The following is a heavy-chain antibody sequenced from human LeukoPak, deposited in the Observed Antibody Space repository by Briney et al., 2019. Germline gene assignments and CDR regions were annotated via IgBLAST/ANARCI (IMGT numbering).Heavy chain of an antibody. CDR1: GGPFSSYY. D-gene: IGHD6-13*01. V-gene: IGHV4-34*01. CDR3: ARVGGSSWYVSFYDY. Sequence: PSETLSLTCAVYGGPFSSYYWSWIRQPPGKGLEWIGEINHSGSTNYNPSLKSRVTISVDTSKNQFSLKLSSVTAADTAVYYCARVGGSSWYVSFYDYWGQGTLVTVSS. CDR2: INHSGST. J-gene: IGHJ4*02.